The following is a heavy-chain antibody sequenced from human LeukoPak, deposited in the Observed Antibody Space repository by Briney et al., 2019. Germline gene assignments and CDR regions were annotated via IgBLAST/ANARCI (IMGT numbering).Heavy chain of an antibody. Sequence: GSLRLSCAASGFTFSSYSMNWVRQAPGKGLEWVSSISSSSSYIYYADSVKGRFTISRDNAKNSLYLQMNSLRAEDTAVYYCARDLGDYYDSSGYYYDGRDAFDIWGQGTMVTVSS. CDR1: GFTFSSYS. J-gene: IGHJ3*02. V-gene: IGHV3-21*01. CDR2: ISSSSSYI. CDR3: ARDLGDYYDSSGYYYDGRDAFDI. D-gene: IGHD3-22*01.